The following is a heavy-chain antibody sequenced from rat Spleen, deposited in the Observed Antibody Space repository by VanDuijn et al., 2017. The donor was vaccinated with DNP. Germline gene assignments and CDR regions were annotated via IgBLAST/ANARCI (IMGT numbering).Heavy chain of an antibody. CDR2: IIYDGSGT. Sequence: EVQLVESGGGLVQPGGSLKLSCAASGFTFSDYSMAWVRQAPKKGLEWVAMIIYDGSGTYYGDSVKGRFTISRDNAKNTLHLQMDSLRSEDTATYYCATHGSIATISTGAMDVWGQGTSVTVSS. CDR1: GFTFSDYS. V-gene: IGHV5S10*01. J-gene: IGHJ4*01. CDR3: ATHGSIATISTGAMDV. D-gene: IGHD1-2*01.